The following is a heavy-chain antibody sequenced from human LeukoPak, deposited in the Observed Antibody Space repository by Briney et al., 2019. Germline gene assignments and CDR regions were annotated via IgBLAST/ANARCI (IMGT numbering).Heavy chain of an antibody. CDR1: GYSFTDYY. J-gene: IGHJ5*02. Sequence: ASVKVSCKTSGYSFTDYYMHWVRQAPGQGLEWMGWINPSSGGTSSAQKFQGRITMTRDTSITTVYMEVSWLTSDDTAIYYCARADRLHGGPYLIGPWGQGTLVTVSS. V-gene: IGHV1-2*02. CDR3: ARADRLHGGPYLIGP. D-gene: IGHD3-16*01. CDR2: INPSSGGT.